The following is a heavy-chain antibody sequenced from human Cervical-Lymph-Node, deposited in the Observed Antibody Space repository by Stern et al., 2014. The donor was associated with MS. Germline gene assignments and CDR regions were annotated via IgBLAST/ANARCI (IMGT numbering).Heavy chain of an antibody. Sequence: EVQLVQSGAELKKPGESLKISCKTSGYNFINYWIAWVRQVHGKCLEWIGIIYPGASDISYITSFQGHVTISVDKSITSAYLQWNSLKAADTAVYYCARWSVACDYWGQGALITVSS. CDR3: ARWSVACDY. CDR1: GYNFINYW. J-gene: IGHJ4*02. V-gene: IGHV5-51*03. CDR2: IYPGASDI. D-gene: IGHD2-21*01.